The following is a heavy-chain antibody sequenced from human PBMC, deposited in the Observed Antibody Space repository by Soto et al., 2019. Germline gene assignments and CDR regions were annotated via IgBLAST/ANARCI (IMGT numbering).Heavy chain of an antibody. D-gene: IGHD3-10*01. CDR3: ARGITMVRGVIHTPYFDY. CDR2: IYNSGST. V-gene: IGHV4-31*03. Sequence: QVQLQESGPGLVKPSQTLSLTCTVSGGSINSGGYYWSWIRQHPGKGLEWIGYIYNSGSTYYNPSLTSRVTMSVDTSKNQFSLKLSSVTAADTAVYCCARGITMVRGVIHTPYFDYWGQGTLVTVSS. CDR1: GGSINSGGYY. J-gene: IGHJ4*02.